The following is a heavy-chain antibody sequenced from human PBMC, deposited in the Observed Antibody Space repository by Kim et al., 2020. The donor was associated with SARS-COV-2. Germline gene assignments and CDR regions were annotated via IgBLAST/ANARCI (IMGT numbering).Heavy chain of an antibody. Sequence: GGSLRLSCVASGFTFSSYGMHWVRQAPGKGLQWVAVIWYDGSNRYYADSVKGRFTISRDNSKNTLYLQLNSLRAEDTAMYYCAKAYQYSGADWFDPRGQG. CDR1: GFTFSSYG. J-gene: IGHJ5*02. D-gene: IGHD3-10*01. CDR2: IWYDGSNR. CDR3: AKAYQYSGADWFDP. V-gene: IGHV3-33*06.